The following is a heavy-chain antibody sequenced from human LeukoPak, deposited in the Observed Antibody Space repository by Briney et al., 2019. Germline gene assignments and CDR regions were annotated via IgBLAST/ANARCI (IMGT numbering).Heavy chain of an antibody. D-gene: IGHD3-10*01. Sequence: PGGSLRLSCAASGFTFSVAAMTWVRQAPGKGLEWVSAISGSGGSTYYADSVKGRFTISRDNSKNTLYLQMNSLRAEDTAVYYCAKHRRITMVRGLSWFDPWGQGTLVTVSS. CDR3: AKHRRITMVRGLSWFDP. CDR1: GFTFSVAA. V-gene: IGHV3-23*01. CDR2: ISGSGGST. J-gene: IGHJ5*02.